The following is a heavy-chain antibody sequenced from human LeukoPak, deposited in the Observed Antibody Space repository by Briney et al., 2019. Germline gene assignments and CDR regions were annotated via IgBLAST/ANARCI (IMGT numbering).Heavy chain of an antibody. Sequence: GGSLRLSCAASGFTFNNYGMHWVRQAPGKGLEGVAVVSYDGRNIHYPDSVKGRFTISRDISTDTLWLQMDSLRTEDTAVYYCAKGPLRGTAAAIDYWGQGTLVTVSS. J-gene: IGHJ4*02. CDR3: AKGPLRGTAAAIDY. D-gene: IGHD2-2*01. CDR1: GFTFNNYG. CDR2: VSYDGRNI. V-gene: IGHV3-30*18.